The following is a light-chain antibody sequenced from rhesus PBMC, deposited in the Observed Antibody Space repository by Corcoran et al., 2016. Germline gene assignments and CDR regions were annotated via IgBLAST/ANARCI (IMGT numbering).Light chain of an antibody. Sequence: EIVMTQSPATLSLSSGERATLSCRASQSVGSRLAWYQQKPGQAHRLLTYDASSRVTGTPDRFSGRGAGTDFTLPISSLGPEDVAVYFCPQERNWSPTFGGGTKVEIK. CDR3: PQERNWSPT. CDR2: DAS. J-gene: IGKJ4*01. CDR1: QSVGSR. V-gene: IGKV3-17*02.